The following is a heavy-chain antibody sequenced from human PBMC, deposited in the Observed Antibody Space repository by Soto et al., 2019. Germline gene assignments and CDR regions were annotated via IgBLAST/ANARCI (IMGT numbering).Heavy chain of an antibody. J-gene: IGHJ6*03. CDR1: GFTFSSYS. V-gene: IGHV3-21*01. Sequence: GGSLRLSCAASGFTFSSYSMNWVRQAPGKGLEWVSSISSSSSYIYYADSVKGRFTISRDNAKNSLYLQMNSLRAEDTAVYYCARVPGGAKAGYYYYYYYMDVWGKGTTVTVSS. CDR3: ARVPGGAKAGYYYYYYYMDV. D-gene: IGHD6-19*01. CDR2: ISSSSSYI.